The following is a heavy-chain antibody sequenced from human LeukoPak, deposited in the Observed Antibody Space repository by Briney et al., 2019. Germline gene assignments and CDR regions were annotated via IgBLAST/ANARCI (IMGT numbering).Heavy chain of an antibody. V-gene: IGHV4-39*01. CDR1: GGSISSSSYY. CDR2: IYYSGST. Sequence: SETLSLTCTVSGGSISSSSYYWGWIRQPPGKGLEWIGSIYYSGSTYYNPSLKSRVTISVDTSKNQFSLKLSSVTAADAAVYYCARHIPTADYYDSSGYYPDAFDIWGQGTMVTVSS. CDR3: ARHIPTADYYDSSGYYPDAFDI. J-gene: IGHJ3*02. D-gene: IGHD3-22*01.